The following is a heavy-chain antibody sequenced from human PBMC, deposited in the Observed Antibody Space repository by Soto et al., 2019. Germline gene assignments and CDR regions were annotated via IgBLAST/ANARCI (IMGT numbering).Heavy chain of an antibody. J-gene: IGHJ4*02. V-gene: IGHV4-59*12. D-gene: IGHD3-22*01. Sequence: PSETLSLTCTASGVSISSYYWSWIRRPPGKGLEWIGYVNYRGDTKYKPSLKGRFTISRDNAKNSLYLQMNSLRAEDTAVYYCARGLALDYWGQGTPVTVSS. CDR1: GVSISSYY. CDR3: ARGLALDY. CDR2: VNYRGDT.